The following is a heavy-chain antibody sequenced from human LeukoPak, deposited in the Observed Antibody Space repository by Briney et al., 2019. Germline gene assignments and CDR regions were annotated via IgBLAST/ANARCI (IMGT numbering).Heavy chain of an antibody. CDR2: INHSGST. CDR1: GFTFSNYA. Sequence: PGGSLRLSCAASGFTFSNYAMSWIRQPPGKGLEWIGEINHSGSTNYNPSLKSRVTISVDTSKNQFSLKLSSVTAADTAVYYCARNMVRGRYFQHWGQGTLVTVSS. CDR3: ARNMVRGRYFQH. J-gene: IGHJ1*01. V-gene: IGHV4-34*01. D-gene: IGHD3-10*01.